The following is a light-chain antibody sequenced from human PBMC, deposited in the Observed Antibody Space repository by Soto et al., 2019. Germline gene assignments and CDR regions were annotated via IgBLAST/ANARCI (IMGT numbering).Light chain of an antibody. CDR3: QQDYNLPFT. Sequence: PGERVTLSCRASQSISSSYLTWYQQKPGQAPRLLIYGASTRATGIPARFSGSGSGTDFTLTISSLQPEDFAVYYCQQDYNLPFTFGQGPRLEIK. CDR1: QSISSSY. V-gene: IGKV3D-7*01. CDR2: GAS. J-gene: IGKJ5*01.